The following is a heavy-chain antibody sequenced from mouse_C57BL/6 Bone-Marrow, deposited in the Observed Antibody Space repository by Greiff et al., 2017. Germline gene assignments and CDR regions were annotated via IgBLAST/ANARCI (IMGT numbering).Heavy chain of an antibody. CDR3: TRLALLWLRRWHFDY. Sequence: EVQLQQSGTVLARPGASVKMSCKTSGYTFTSYWMHWVKQRPGQGLEWIGAIYPGNSDTSYNQKFKGKAKLTAVTSASTAYMELSSLTNEDSAVXYCTRLALLWLRRWHFDYWGQGTTLTVSS. V-gene: IGHV1-5*01. D-gene: IGHD2-2*01. CDR2: IYPGNSDT. J-gene: IGHJ2*01. CDR1: GYTFTSYW.